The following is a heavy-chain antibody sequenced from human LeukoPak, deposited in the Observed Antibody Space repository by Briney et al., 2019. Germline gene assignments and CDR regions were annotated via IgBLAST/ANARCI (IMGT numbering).Heavy chain of an antibody. Sequence: GGSLRLSCAASGFTFGSYWMSWVRQAPGKRREWVATIKEDGSDKYYVDSVKGRFTISRDNVKNSVYLQMNSLRAEDTAVYYCAREQNLGTWGQGTLVTVSS. J-gene: IGHJ4*02. CDR1: GFTFGSYW. CDR3: AREQNLGT. V-gene: IGHV3-7*05. D-gene: IGHD1-14*01. CDR2: IKEDGSDK.